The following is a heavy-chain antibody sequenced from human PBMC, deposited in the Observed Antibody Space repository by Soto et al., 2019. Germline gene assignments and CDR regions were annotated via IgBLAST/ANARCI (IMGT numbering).Heavy chain of an antibody. J-gene: IGHJ5*02. CDR3: XXXXXXXXXXXXFDP. Sequence: EVQLVESGGGLVQPGGSLRLSCAASGFTFSSYSMNWVRQAPGKGLEWVSYISSSSSTIYYADSVKGRFTISRDNXXXXXXXXXXXXXXXXXXXXXXXXXXXXXXXXXXFDPXGQGTLVTVSS. V-gene: IGHV3-48*01. CDR1: GFTFSSYS. CDR2: ISSSSSTI.